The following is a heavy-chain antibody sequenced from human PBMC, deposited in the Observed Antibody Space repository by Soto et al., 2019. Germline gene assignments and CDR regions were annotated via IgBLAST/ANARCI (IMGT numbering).Heavy chain of an antibody. Sequence: QVQLVQSGAELKKPGASVKVSCKASGYTFSNYDMNWVRQATGQGPEWIGWVNPNNGDTGYAQMFQGRVTLTTDISTTTAYMELTILQAEDTAIYYCAKVSRKGSAIAFDYWGQGTLITVTS. CDR2: VNPNNGDT. V-gene: IGHV1-8*01. D-gene: IGHD3-10*01. CDR1: GYTFSNYD. CDR3: AKVSRKGSAIAFDY. J-gene: IGHJ4*02.